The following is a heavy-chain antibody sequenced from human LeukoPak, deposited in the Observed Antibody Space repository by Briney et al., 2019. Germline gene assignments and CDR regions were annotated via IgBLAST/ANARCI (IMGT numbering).Heavy chain of an antibody. J-gene: IGHJ4*02. V-gene: IGHV1-18*01. CDR2: ISGYSGNT. D-gene: IGHD3-10*01. CDR1: GYTFINYG. Sequence: ASVKVSCKASGYTFINYGISWVRQAPGQGLEWMGWISGYSGNTDYVQKFQGRITMTTDTSTSTVYMELRSLRSDDTAVYYCARDPVTRVGEFRLHTFDYWGQGTLVTVSS. CDR3: ARDPVTRVGEFRLHTFDY.